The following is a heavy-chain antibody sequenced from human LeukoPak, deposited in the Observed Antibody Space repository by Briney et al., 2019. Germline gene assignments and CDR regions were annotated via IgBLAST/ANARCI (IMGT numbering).Heavy chain of an antibody. V-gene: IGHV4-34*01. Sequence: SETLSLTCAVYGGSFSGYYWSWIRQPPGKGLEWIGEINHSGSTNYNPSLKSRVTISVDTSKNQFSLKLSSVTAADTAVNYCARGDLKSGSNWGQGTLVTVSS. D-gene: IGHD3-3*01. CDR1: GGSFSGYY. CDR3: ARGDLKSGSN. J-gene: IGHJ4*02. CDR2: INHSGST.